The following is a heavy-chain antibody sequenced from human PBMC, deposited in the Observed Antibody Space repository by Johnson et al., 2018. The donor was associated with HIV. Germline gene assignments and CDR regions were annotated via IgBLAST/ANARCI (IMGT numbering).Heavy chain of an antibody. V-gene: IGHV3-66*03. J-gene: IGHJ3*02. Sequence: VQLVESGGGLIQPGGSLRLSCAASGFTVSSNYMSWVRQAPGKGLEWVSVIYSGGSTYYADSVKCRFTIPRDNSKNTLYLQMNSLRAEDTAVYYCARDSGTTRLSAFDIWGQGTMVTVSS. CDR3: ARDSGTTRLSAFDI. CDR2: IYSGGST. CDR1: GFTVSSNY. D-gene: IGHD1-7*01.